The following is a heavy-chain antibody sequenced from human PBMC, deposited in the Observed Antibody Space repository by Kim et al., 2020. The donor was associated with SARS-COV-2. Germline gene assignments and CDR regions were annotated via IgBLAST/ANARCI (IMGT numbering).Heavy chain of an antibody. CDR1: GASVSNSGSY. CDR3: AKQHPYGSGSYAPFYFDY. J-gene: IGHJ4*02. CDR2: ISYSERT. V-gene: IGHV4-39*01. Sequence: SETLSLTCTVSGASVSNSGSYWGWIRQPPGKGLEWIGTISYSERTYYNPSLQSRFSISVDTSKSQFSLKVNSVTTADTAVYYYAKQHPYGSGSYAPFYFDYWGQGTLVTVSS. D-gene: IGHD3-10*01.